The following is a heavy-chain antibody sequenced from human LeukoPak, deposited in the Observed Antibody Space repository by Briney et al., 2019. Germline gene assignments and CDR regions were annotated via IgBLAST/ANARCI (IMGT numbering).Heavy chain of an antibody. Sequence: SETLSLTCTVSGGSISSGSYYWSWIRQPAGKGLEWIGRIYTSGSTNYNPSLKSRVTISVDTSKKQFSLKLSSVTAADTAVYYCAREGAIVGATTGDFDYWGQGTLVTVSS. J-gene: IGHJ4*02. CDR1: GGSISSGSYY. D-gene: IGHD1-26*01. CDR3: AREGAIVGATTGDFDY. V-gene: IGHV4-61*02. CDR2: IYTSGST.